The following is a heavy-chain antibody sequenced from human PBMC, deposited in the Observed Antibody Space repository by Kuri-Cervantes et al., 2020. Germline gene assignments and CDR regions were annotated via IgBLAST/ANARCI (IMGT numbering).Heavy chain of an antibody. V-gene: IGHV3-66*03. J-gene: IGHJ3*02. Sequence: GESLKISCAASGFTVSSNYMSWVRQAPGKGLEWVSVIYSCGSTYYADSVKGRFTISRDNSKNTLYLQMNSLRAEDTAVYYCAGGEVIFCFDIWGQGSMVTVSS. CDR1: GFTVSSNY. CDR3: AGGEVIFCFDI. CDR2: IYSCGST. D-gene: IGHD3-16*01.